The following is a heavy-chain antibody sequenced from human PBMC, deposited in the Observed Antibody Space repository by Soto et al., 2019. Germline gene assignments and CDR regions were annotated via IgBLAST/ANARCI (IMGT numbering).Heavy chain of an antibody. J-gene: IGHJ4*02. D-gene: IGHD1-26*01. Sequence: TGGYLRLSCAASGFIFNNYWMHWVRQAPGKGLVWVARISGDESTTTYVGSAKGRFTIPRDNAENTVYLQMNSLRVEDTAVYYCGRGSGPRGRPYWGQGILVTSPQ. CDR3: GRGSGPRGRPY. CDR2: ISGDESTT. V-gene: IGHV3-74*01. CDR1: GFIFNNYW.